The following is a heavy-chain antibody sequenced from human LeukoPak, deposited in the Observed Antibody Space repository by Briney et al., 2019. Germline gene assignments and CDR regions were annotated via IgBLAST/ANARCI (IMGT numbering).Heavy chain of an antibody. D-gene: IGHD2-15*01. CDR2: IYYSGST. V-gene: IGHV4-59*01. Sequence: PSETLSLTCTVSGGSISGYYWSWIRQPPGKGLEWIGYIYYSGSTNYNPSLKSRVTISVDTSKSQFSLKLSSVTAADTAVYYCARAATHHYGMDVWGQGTRSPSP. CDR3: ARAATHHYGMDV. J-gene: IGHJ6*02. CDR1: GGSISGYY.